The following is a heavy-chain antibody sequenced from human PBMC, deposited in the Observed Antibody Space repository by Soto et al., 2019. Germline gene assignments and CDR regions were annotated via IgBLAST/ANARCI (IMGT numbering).Heavy chain of an antibody. CDR2: FNPGGGSA. CDR1: GSAITRYY. D-gene: IGHD6-19*01. V-gene: IGHV1-46*01. CDR3: ARDTSGWSLNGLDV. Sequence: QVDLVQSGAEVKKPGASVTISCKASGSAITRYYIHWVRQAPGRGLEWMGIFNPGGGSASYAQKFQDRVTIDKDTSTGTVYMDLRSLRTEDTAVYYCARDTSGWSLNGLDVWGQGTTVNVSS. J-gene: IGHJ6*02.